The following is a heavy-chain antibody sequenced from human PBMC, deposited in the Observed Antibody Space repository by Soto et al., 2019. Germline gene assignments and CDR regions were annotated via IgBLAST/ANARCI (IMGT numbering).Heavy chain of an antibody. CDR3: AKDRGDARGWYYFDY. CDR2: ISGSGGST. V-gene: IGHV3-23*01. Sequence: GGSLRLSCAASGFTFGSYAMSWVRQAPGKGLEWVSAISGSGGSTYYADSVKGRFTISRDNSKNTLYPQMNSLRAEDTAVYYCAKDRGDARGWYYFDYWGQGTLVTVSS. J-gene: IGHJ4*02. CDR1: GFTFGSYA. D-gene: IGHD6-19*01.